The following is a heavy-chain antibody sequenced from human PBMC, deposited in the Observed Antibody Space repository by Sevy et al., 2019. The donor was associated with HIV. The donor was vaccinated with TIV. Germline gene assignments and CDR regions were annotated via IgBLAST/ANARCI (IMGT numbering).Heavy chain of an antibody. J-gene: IGHJ4*02. D-gene: IGHD6-6*01. CDR2: ISSNGGST. V-gene: IGHV3-64D*06. CDR3: VKDGEYSSSFYLDY. Sequence: GGSLRLSCSASGFTFSSYAMHWVHQAPGKGLEYVSAISSNGGSTYYADSVKGRFTISRDNSKNTLYLQMSSLRAEDTAVYYCVKDGEYSSSFYLDYWGQGTLVTVSS. CDR1: GFTFSSYA.